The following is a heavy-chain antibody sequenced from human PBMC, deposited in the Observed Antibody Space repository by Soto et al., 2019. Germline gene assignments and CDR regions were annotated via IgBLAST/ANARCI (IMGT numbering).Heavy chain of an antibody. CDR1: GDNFNSFI. D-gene: IGHD6-25*01. V-gene: IGHV1-69*02. Sequence: QVQLAQSGPEVKKPGSSVKVACKASGDNFNSFIVNWVRQAPGQGLEWLGRILPSINKTNYGQIFQGRVSISADPSTSTVYLELSGLKSSDTCMYYCGEALGGFRDCWGQGTLVSVSS. J-gene: IGHJ4*02. CDR3: GEALGGFRDC. CDR2: ILPSINKT.